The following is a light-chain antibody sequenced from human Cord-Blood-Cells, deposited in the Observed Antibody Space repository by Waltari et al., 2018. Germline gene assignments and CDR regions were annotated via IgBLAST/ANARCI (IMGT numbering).Light chain of an antibody. V-gene: IGKV1-39*01. CDR3: QQSYSTPLT. J-gene: IGKJ4*01. CDR1: QSISSY. Sequence: DIQMTPSPSSLSASVVDRVTITCRASQSISSYLNWYQQKPGKAPKLLIYAASSLQSGVPSRFSSSGSGTDFTLTISSLQPEDFATYYCQQSYSTPLTFGGGTKVEIK. CDR2: AAS.